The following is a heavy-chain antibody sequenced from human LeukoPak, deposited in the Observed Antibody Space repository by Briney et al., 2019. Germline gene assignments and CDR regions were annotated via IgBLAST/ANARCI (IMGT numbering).Heavy chain of an antibody. D-gene: IGHD4-17*01. V-gene: IGHV3-21*01. CDR1: GFTFSSYS. CDR2: ISSSSSYI. Sequence: GGSLRLSCAASGFTFSSYSMNWVRQAPGKGLEWVSSISSSSSYIYYADSVKGRFTISRDNAKNSLYLQMNSLRAEDTAVYYCARFRGYYGDYAVDAFDIWGQGTMVTVSS. CDR3: ARFRGYYGDYAVDAFDI. J-gene: IGHJ3*02.